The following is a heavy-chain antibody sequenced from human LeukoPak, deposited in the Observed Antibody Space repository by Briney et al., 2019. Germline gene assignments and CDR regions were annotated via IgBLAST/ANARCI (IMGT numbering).Heavy chain of an antibody. V-gene: IGHV3-74*01. CDR1: GFTFSSYW. D-gene: IGHD5-12*01. J-gene: IGHJ4*02. Sequence: GGSLRLSCAASGFTFSSYWMHWVRQAPGKGLVWVSRINSDGSSTSYADSVRGRFTISRDNAKNTLYLQMNSLRAEDTAVYYCARDTLSGYYFDYWGQGTLVTVSS. CDR2: INSDGSST. CDR3: ARDTLSGYYFDY.